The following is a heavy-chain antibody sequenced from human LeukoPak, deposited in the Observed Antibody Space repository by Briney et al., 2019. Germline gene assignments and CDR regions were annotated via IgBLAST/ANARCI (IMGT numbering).Heavy chain of an antibody. CDR3: ARDRVVSSSWFAFDI. V-gene: IGHV3-21*01. CDR1: GFTFSSYS. Sequence: GGSLGLSCAASGFTFSSYSMNWVRQAPGKGLEWVSSISSSSSYIYYADSVKGRFTISRDNAKNSLYLQMNSLRAEDTAVYYCARDRVVSSSWFAFDIWGQGTMVTVSS. D-gene: IGHD6-13*01. J-gene: IGHJ3*02. CDR2: ISSSSSYI.